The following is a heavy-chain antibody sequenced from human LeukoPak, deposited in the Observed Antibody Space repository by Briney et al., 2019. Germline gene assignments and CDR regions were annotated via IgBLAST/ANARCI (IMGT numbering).Heavy chain of an antibody. J-gene: IGHJ4*02. Sequence: GGSLRLSCAASGFTLSTYAMSWVRQTPGKGLEWGAATSSSDADTYHADSVRGRFTISRHNSKDTLDLQMNSLRAEDAAVHFCAKAPVTSCRGAYCYPFDSWGQGTLVTVSS. D-gene: IGHD2-21*01. CDR1: GFTLSTYA. V-gene: IGHV3-23*01. CDR2: TSSSDADT. CDR3: AKAPVTSCRGAYCYPFDS.